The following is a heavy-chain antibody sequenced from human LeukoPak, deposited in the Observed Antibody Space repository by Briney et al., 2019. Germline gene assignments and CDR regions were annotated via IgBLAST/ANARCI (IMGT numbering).Heavy chain of an antibody. D-gene: IGHD3-22*01. CDR1: GYTFTGYY. V-gene: IGHV1-8*02. J-gene: IGHJ4*02. Sequence: GASVKVSCKASGYTFTGYYMHWVRQAPGQGLEWMGWINPNSGNTGYAQKFQGRVTMTRNTSISTAYMELSSLRSEDTAVYYCYYYDSSDILRHRDYWGQGTLVTVSS. CDR2: INPNSGNT. CDR3: YYYDSSDILRHRDY.